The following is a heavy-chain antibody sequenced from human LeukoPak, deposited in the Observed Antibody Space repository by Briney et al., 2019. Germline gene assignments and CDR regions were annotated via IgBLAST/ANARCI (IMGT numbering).Heavy chain of an antibody. J-gene: IGHJ4*02. CDR2: ISGSGGST. CDR1: GFTFSSYA. CDR3: AKDHRYYDSSGYYGLDY. Sequence: GGSLRPSCAASGFTFSSYAMTWVRQAPGKGLEWVSAISGSGGSTYYADSVRGRFTISRDNSKNTLYLQMNSLRAEETAIYYCAKDHRYYDSSGYYGLDYWGQGTLVTVSS. V-gene: IGHV3-23*01. D-gene: IGHD3-22*01.